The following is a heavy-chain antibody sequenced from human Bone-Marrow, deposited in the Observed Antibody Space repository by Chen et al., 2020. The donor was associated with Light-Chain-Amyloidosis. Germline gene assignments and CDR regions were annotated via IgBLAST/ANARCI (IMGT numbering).Heavy chain of an antibody. V-gene: IGHV5-51*01. J-gene: IGHJ4*02. D-gene: IGHD5-12*01. CDR2: IYPDDSDA. CDR1: GYTFPNYW. Sequence: EVQLEQSGPEVKKPGESLKISCKGSGYTFPNYWIGWVRQMPGKGLEWMGVIYPDDSDARYSPSFEGQVTISADKSITTAXXXXXXLXASDTAMYYCARRRDGYNFDYWGQGTLVTVSS. CDR3: ARRRDGYNFDY.